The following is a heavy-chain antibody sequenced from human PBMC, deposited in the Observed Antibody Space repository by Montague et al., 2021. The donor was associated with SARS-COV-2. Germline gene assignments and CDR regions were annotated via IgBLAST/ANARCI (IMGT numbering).Heavy chain of an antibody. V-gene: IGHV6-1*01. J-gene: IGHJ3*02. Sequence: CAISGDSVSSNTATWNWLRQSPSRGLEWLGRTYYRSKWYNDYAISLKSRITINPDTSKNQFSLQLSSVAPEDTAVFYCARTTTRMLYPENAFDIWGQGTMVTVSS. CDR2: TYYRSKWYN. CDR3: ARTTTRMLYPENAFDI. D-gene: IGHD2-15*01. CDR1: GDSVSSNTAT.